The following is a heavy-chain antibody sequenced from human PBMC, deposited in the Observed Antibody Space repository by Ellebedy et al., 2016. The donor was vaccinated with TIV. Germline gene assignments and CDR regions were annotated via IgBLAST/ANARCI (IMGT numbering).Heavy chain of an antibody. CDR1: GFTFSNYA. D-gene: IGHD3-3*01. Sequence: PGGSLRLSCETSGFTFSNYAMSWVRQAPGKGLEWVSAISGSGGRSYYADSVKGRFTISRDNSKSTLYQQISSLRAEDTAVYYCAKSSGSTFDYWGQGTLVTVSS. V-gene: IGHV3-23*01. J-gene: IGHJ4*02. CDR3: AKSSGSTFDY. CDR2: ISGSGGRS.